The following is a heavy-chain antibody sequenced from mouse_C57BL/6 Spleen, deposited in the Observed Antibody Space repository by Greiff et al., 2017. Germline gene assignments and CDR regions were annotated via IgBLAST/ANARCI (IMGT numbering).Heavy chain of an antibody. CDR3: ARRGDYGSSYEFAY. Sequence: VQLQESGAELVKPGASVKISCKASGYAFSSSWMNWVKQRPGTGLEWIGRIYPGDGDTNYNGKFKGKATLTADKSSSTAYMQLSSLTSEDSAVYFCARRGDYGSSYEFAYWGQGTLVTVSA. CDR1: GYAFSSSW. CDR2: IYPGDGDT. J-gene: IGHJ3*01. D-gene: IGHD1-1*01. V-gene: IGHV1-82*01.